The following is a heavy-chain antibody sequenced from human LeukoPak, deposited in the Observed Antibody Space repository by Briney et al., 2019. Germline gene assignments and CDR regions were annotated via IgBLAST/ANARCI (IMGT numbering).Heavy chain of an antibody. J-gene: IGHJ2*01. CDR3: ARGLGVVTAQSEQPKPRYFDL. CDR1: GGTFSSYA. Sequence: SVKVCCKASGGTFSSYAISWVRQAPGQGLEWMGRIIPILGIANYAQNLQGRVTMTTDTSTSTAYMELRSLRSDDTAVYYCARGLGVVTAQSEQPKPRYFDLWAVAPRSLSP. V-gene: IGHV1-69*04. CDR2: IIPILGIA. D-gene: IGHD2-21*02.